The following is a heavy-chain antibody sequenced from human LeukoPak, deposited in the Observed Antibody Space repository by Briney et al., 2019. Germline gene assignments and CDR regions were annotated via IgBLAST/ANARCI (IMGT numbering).Heavy chain of an antibody. CDR1: GFTFHSYW. D-gene: IGHD2-15*01. Sequence: HPGGSLRLSCAASGFTFHSYWMHWVRQAPGKGLVWVSRIDNDGGSTTYADSVKGRFTISRDNAKNSLYLQMNSLRAEDTAVYYCARDQGVHCSGGSCTAFDTWGQGTMVTVSS. V-gene: IGHV3-74*01. CDR2: IDNDGGST. J-gene: IGHJ3*02. CDR3: ARDQGVHCSGGSCTAFDT.